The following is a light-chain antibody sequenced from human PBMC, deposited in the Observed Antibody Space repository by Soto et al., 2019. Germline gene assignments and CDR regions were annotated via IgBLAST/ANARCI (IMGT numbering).Light chain of an antibody. CDR1: QSVSSN. CDR3: QQYNNWPQT. V-gene: IGKV3-15*01. Sequence: EIVMPQSPATLSVSPGERATLSCRASQSVSSNLAWYQQKPGPAPRLLIYGASTRATGIPARFSGSGSGTEFTLTISKLQSEDFVVYYCQQYNNWPQTFGQGTKVEIK. J-gene: IGKJ1*01. CDR2: GAS.